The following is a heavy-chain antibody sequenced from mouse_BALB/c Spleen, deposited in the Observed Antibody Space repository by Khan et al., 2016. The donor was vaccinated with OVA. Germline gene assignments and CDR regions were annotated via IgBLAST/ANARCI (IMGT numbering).Heavy chain of an antibody. CDR2: ISIGGNT. CDR1: GFTFSAYI. CDR3: EREDPMITTWFAF. V-gene: IGHV5-6-5*01. J-gene: IGHJ3*01. Sequence: EVELVESGGGLVKPGWSLKLSCAASGFTFSAYIMSWVRQTPEKRLEWVASISIGGNTFYPDSVKGRLTISSDDARHILYLQMSSLRTDDTAMYYCEREDPMITTWFAFWGQGTLVTVSA. D-gene: IGHD2-4*01.